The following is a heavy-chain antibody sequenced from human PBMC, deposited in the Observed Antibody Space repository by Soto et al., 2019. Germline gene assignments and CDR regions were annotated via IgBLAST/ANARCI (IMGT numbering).Heavy chain of an antibody. J-gene: IGHJ6*02. CDR3: ARDFTRITSQNIVITSRDYYYYGMDV. V-gene: IGHV4-61*01. D-gene: IGHD3-16*02. Sequence: QVQLQESGPGLVKPSETLSLTCTVSGGSVSSGSYYWSWIRQPPGKGLEWIGYIYYSGSTNYNPSLKSRVTISVDTSKNQFCLKLSSVTAADTAVYYCARDFTRITSQNIVITSRDYYYYGMDVWGQGTTVTVSS. CDR2: IYYSGST. CDR1: GGSVSSGSYY.